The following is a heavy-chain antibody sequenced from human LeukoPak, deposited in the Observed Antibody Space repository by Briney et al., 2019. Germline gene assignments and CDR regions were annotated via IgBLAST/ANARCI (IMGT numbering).Heavy chain of an antibody. CDR2: ISHDGRNK. Sequence: GRSLRLSCAASGFTFSSYTILWVRQAPGKGLEWVTLISHDGRNKNYADSVKGRFTISRDNSKKTLYLEVNSLRPEDTAVYYCARGSHQDYFGSMTYLFGYWGQGILVTVSS. J-gene: IGHJ4*02. CDR3: ARGSHQDYFGSMTYLFGY. V-gene: IGHV3-30*04. D-gene: IGHD3-10*01. CDR1: GFTFSSYT.